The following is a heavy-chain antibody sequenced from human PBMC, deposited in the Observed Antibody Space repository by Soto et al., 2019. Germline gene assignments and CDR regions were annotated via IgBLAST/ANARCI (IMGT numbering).Heavy chain of an antibody. CDR2: ILVDGRT. Sequence: PGGSLRLSCAASGLICSSYDMSWVRQAPGKGLEWVSTILVDGRTFYVDSVKGRFTISRDSSQNTVYLQMNSLTAGDTALYYCAKATATGGGAFDICGQGTMVTVSS. V-gene: IGHV3-23*01. CDR1: GLICSSYD. CDR3: AKATATGGGAFDI. J-gene: IGHJ3*02. D-gene: IGHD2-8*02.